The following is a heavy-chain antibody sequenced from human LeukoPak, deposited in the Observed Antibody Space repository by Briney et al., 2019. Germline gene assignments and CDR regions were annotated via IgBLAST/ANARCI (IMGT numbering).Heavy chain of an antibody. J-gene: IGHJ6*04. CDR3: ARGRKRMDV. V-gene: IGHV4-34*01. Sequence: SETLSLTCAVYGGSFSGYYWSWIRQPPGKGLEWIGEINHSGSTNYNPSLKSRVTIPVDTSKNQFSLKLSSVTAADTAVYYCARGRKRMDVWGKGTTVTVSS. CDR2: INHSGST. CDR1: GGSFSGYY.